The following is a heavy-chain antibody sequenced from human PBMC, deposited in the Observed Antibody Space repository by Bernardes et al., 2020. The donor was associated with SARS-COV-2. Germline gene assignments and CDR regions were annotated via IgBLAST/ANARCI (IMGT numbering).Heavy chain of an antibody. D-gene: IGHD3-3*01. CDR1: GGSISSYY. Sequence: SETLSLTCTVSGGSISSYYWSWIRQPPGKGLEWIGYIYYSGSTNYNPSLKSRVTISVDTSKNQFSLKLSSVTAADTAVYYCARENLRYYDFWSGYYKHYYYMDVWGKGTTVTVSS. J-gene: IGHJ6*03. CDR2: IYYSGST. CDR3: ARENLRYYDFWSGYYKHYYYMDV. V-gene: IGHV4-59*01.